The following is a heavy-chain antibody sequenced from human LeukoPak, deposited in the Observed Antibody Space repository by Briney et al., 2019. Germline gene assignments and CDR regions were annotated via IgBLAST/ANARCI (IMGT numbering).Heavy chain of an antibody. V-gene: IGHV3-21*01. CDR2: ISSSSSFR. J-gene: IGHJ4*02. CDR3: ARESSGYFY. D-gene: IGHD3-22*01. Sequence: GGSLRLSCAASGFTFSSYGMTWVRQAPGKGLEWVSSISSSSSFRYYADSVKGRFTISRDNAKNSLYLQMNSLRAEDTAVYYCARESSGYFYWGQGTLVTVSS. CDR1: GFTFSSYG.